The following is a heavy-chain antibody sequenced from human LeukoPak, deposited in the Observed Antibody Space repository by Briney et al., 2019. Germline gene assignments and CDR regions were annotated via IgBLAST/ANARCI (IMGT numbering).Heavy chain of an antibody. CDR1: GWSFRGYY. J-gene: IGHJ4*02. CDR2: INHSGST. CDR3: ASGGYYFDY. V-gene: IGHV4-34*01. Sequence: SETLSLTCAVYGWSFRGYYWSWIRQPPGKGLEWIGEINHSGSTNYNPSLKSRVTISVDTSKNQFSLKLSSVTAADTAVYYCASGGYYFDYWGQGTLVTVSS.